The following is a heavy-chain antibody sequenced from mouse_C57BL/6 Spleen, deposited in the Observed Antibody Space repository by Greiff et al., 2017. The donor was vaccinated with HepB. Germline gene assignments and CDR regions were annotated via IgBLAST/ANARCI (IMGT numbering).Heavy chain of an antibody. CDR1: GFSFNTYA. D-gene: IGHD4-1*01. Sequence: DVKLVESGGGLVQPKGSLKLSCAASGFSFNTYAMNWVRQAPGKGLEWVARIRSKSNNYATYYADSVKDRFTISRDDSESMLYLQMNNLKTEDTAMYYCVKLGRGYFDVWGTGTTVTVSS. J-gene: IGHJ1*03. CDR2: IRSKSNNYAT. V-gene: IGHV10-1*01. CDR3: VKLGRGYFDV.